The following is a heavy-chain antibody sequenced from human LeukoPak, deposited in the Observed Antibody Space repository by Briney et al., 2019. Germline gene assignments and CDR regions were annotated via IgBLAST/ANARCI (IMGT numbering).Heavy chain of an antibody. CDR3: ARHSKMATNSFDY. J-gene: IGHJ4*02. D-gene: IGHD5-24*01. V-gene: IGHV1-3*01. CDR1: GYTFTSYA. Sequence: GASVKVSCKASGYTFTSYAMHWVRQAPGQRLEWMGWINAGNGNTKYSQKFQGRVTITRDTSASTAYMELSSLRSEDTAVYYCARHSKMATNSFDYWGQGTLVTVSS. CDR2: INAGNGNT.